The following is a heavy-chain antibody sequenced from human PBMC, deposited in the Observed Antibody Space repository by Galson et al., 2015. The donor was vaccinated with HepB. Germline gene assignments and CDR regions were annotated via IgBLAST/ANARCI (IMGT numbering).Heavy chain of an antibody. V-gene: IGHV3-30*18. CDR3: SKVEKYQLLSGDDAFHF. Sequence: SLRLSCAASGFSFNNYVMHWVRQAPGKGLEWVAVISYDGSKQYYGYSVKGRFTISRDNSKNTVFLQMDSLRAEDTAVYYCSKVEKYQLLSGDDAFHFWGQGTTVIVSS. J-gene: IGHJ3*01. D-gene: IGHD2-2*01. CDR2: ISYDGSKQ. CDR1: GFSFNNYV.